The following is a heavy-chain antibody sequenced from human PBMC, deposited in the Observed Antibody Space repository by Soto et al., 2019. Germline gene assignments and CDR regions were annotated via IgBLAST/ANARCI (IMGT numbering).Heavy chain of an antibody. CDR3: ARDRNRAVACRKDPYNWFDP. V-gene: IGHV1-18*01. J-gene: IGHJ5*02. CDR1: GYTFTSYG. Sequence: GASVKVSCKASGYTFTSYGISWVRQAPGQGLEWMGWISAYNGNTNYAQKLQGRVTMTTDTSTSTAYMELRSLRSDDTAMYYCARDRNRAVACRKDPYNWFDPSGQGTLVTVSA. D-gene: IGHD6-19*01. CDR2: ISAYNGNT.